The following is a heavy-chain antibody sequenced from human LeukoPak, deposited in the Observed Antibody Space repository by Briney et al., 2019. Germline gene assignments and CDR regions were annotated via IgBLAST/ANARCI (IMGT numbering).Heavy chain of an antibody. J-gene: IGHJ4*02. CDR3: ARAVGTAMAQD. V-gene: IGHV3-66*01. CDR2: IYSDGST. CDR1: GFTVSRNY. Sequence: PGGSLRLSCAGSGFTVSRNYMSWVRQAPGKGLEWVSVIYSDGSTYYADPVKGRFTISRDNSKNTLFLQMNSLRAEDTAVYYCARAVGTAMAQDWGQGTLVTVSS. D-gene: IGHD5-18*01.